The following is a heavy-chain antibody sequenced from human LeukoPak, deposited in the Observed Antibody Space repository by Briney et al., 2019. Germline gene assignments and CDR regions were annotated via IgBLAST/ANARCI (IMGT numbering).Heavy chain of an antibody. CDR2: IYHSGST. CDR1: GYSISSGYY. Sequence: KPSETLSLTCTVSGYSISSGYYWGWIRQPPGKGLEWIGSIYHSGSTYYNPSLKSRVTISVDTSKNQFSLKLSSVTAADTAVYYCARERGYFDYWGQGTLVTVSS. CDR3: ARERGYFDY. V-gene: IGHV4-38-2*02. J-gene: IGHJ4*02.